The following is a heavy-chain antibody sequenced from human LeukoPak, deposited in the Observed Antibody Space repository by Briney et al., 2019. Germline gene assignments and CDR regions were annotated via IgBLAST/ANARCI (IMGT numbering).Heavy chain of an antibody. CDR1: GLTFSSYW. CDR3: AIRRGYTYGDDY. J-gene: IGHJ4*02. D-gene: IGHD5-18*01. CDR2: LHSDGSST. Sequence: GGSLGLSCAASGLTFSSYWMLWVRQAPGKGLVWVSRLHSDGSSTAYADSVKGRFTISRDNAKNTLYLQMNTLRAEDTAVYYCAIRRGYTYGDDYWGQGTLVTVSS. V-gene: IGHV3-74*03.